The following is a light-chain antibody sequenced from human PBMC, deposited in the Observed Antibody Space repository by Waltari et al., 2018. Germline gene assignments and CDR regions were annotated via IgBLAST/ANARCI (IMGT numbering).Light chain of an antibody. J-gene: IGKJ4*01. CDR2: GAS. Sequence: DIQLTQSPSSLSASAGDRVTITCRTRQTISSSLHWYHQKPGKAPNLLIYGASNLPSGVPSRFRGSGSGTDFTLTITSLQPEDFAIYYCQQSYSAPLTFGGGTNVEIK. V-gene: IGKV1-39*01. CDR3: QQSYSAPLT. CDR1: QTISSS.